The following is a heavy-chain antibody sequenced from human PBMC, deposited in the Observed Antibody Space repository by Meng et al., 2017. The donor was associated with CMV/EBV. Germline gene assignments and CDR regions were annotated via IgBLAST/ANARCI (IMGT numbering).Heavy chain of an antibody. D-gene: IGHD2-15*01. CDR1: GYTFTSYG. J-gene: IGHJ4*02. CDR3: ARDPAWSVITPRRGFDY. CDR2: ISAYNGNT. V-gene: IGHV1-18*01. Sequence: QVPLVQSGAEVKKPGAAVKVSCKASGYTFTSYGISWVRQAPGQGLEWMGWISAYNGNTNYAQKLQGRVTMTTDTSTSTAYMELRSLRSDDTAVYYCARDPAWSVITPRRGFDYWGQGTLVTVSS.